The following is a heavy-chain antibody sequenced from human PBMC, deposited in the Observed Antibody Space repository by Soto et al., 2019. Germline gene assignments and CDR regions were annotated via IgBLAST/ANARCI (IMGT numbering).Heavy chain of an antibody. Sequence: EVPLLESGGGLVQPGGSLRLSCAASGFTFSSYALSWVRLAPGKGLEWVSAISGSGAGTYYADSVKGRFTISRDNSKNTRYLQMNSLRAEDTAVYYCANSIAAAGIAMDYWGQGTLVTVSS. CDR1: GFTFSSYA. J-gene: IGHJ4*02. CDR3: ANSIAAAGIAMDY. CDR2: ISGSGAGT. V-gene: IGHV3-23*01. D-gene: IGHD6-13*01.